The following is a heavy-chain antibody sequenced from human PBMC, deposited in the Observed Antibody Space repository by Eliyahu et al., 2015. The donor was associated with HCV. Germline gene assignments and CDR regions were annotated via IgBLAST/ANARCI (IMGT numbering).Heavy chain of an antibody. CDR3: ARDWIVYCSSTSCYLMDY. J-gene: IGHJ4*02. V-gene: IGHV3-30-3*01. Sequence: STYAMHWVRQAPGKGLEWVAVISYDGNKKHYADSVKGRFTISRDNSKNTLYLQMNTLRAEDSAVYYCARDWIVYCSSTSCYLMDYWGQGTLVTVSS. CDR1: STYA. D-gene: IGHD2-2*01. CDR2: ISYDGNKK.